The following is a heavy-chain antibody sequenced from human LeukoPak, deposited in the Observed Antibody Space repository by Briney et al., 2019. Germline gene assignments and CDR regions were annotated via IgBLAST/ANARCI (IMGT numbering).Heavy chain of an antibody. CDR2: ISSSGSTI. V-gene: IGHV3-11*01. CDR3: ARDRNPHYYASGSYPTYYYYYYGMDV. Sequence: PGGSLRLSCAASGFTFSDYYMSWIRQAPGKGLEWVSYISSSGSTIYYADSVKGRFTISRDNAKNSLYLQMNSLRAEDTAVYYCARDRNPHYYASGSYPTYYYYYYGMDVWGQGTMVTVSS. CDR1: GFTFSDYY. D-gene: IGHD3-10*01. J-gene: IGHJ6*02.